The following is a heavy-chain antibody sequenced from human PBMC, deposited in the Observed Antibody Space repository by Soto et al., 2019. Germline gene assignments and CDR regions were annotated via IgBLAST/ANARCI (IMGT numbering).Heavy chain of an antibody. V-gene: IGHV3-30-3*01. CDR1: GFTFSSYA. CDR3: ARVRLGAKNWFDF. J-gene: IGHJ5*01. CDR2: ISYDGSNK. D-gene: IGHD1-26*01. Sequence: GGSLRLSCAASGFTFSSYAMHWVRQAPGKGLEWVAVISYDGSNKYYADSVKGRFTISRDNSKNTLYLQMNSLRAEDTAVYYCARVRLGAKNWFDFWGQGTLVTVSS.